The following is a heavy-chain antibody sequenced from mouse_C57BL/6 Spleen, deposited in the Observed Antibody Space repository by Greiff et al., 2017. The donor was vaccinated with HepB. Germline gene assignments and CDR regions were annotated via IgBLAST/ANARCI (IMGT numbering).Heavy chain of an antibody. Sequence: DVMLVESGEGLVKPGGSLKLSCAASGFTFSSYAMSWVRQTPEKRLEWVAYISSGGDYIYYADTVKGRFTISRDNARNTLYLQMSSLKSEDTAMYYCTRNGNYGGYYAMDYWGQGTSVTVSS. CDR1: GFTFSSYA. CDR2: ISSGGDYI. V-gene: IGHV5-9-1*02. D-gene: IGHD2-1*01. J-gene: IGHJ4*01. CDR3: TRNGNYGGYYAMDY.